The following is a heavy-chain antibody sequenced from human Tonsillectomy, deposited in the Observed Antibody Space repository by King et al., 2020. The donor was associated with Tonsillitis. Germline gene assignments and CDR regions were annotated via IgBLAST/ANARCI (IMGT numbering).Heavy chain of an antibody. J-gene: IGHJ6*03. CDR3: AXDXXGDXYXYXXXX. CDR1: GGSISSGDYY. Sequence: VQLQESGPGLVKPSQTLSLTCTVSGGSISSGDYYWSWIRQPAGKGLEWIGRVYTSGSTNYSPSVNSRVTMSVDTSKNQFSLKLSSVTAADTAVYYCAXDXXGDXYXYXXXXXXKGTTVTVSS. CDR2: VYTSGST. V-gene: IGHV4-61*02.